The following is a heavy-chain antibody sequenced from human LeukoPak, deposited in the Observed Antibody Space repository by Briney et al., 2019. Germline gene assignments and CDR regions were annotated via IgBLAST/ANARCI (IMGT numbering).Heavy chain of an antibody. D-gene: IGHD2-2*01. CDR1: GFTFSSYS. Sequence: PGGSLRLSCAASGFTFSSYSMNWVRQAPGKGLEWVSSISSSSTYIYYADSVQGRFTISRDSSKNTLFLQMNSLGAEDTAVYYCVKDGHCTHTSCYYFDYWGQGTLVTVSS. CDR3: VKDGHCTHTSCYYFDY. J-gene: IGHJ4*02. CDR2: ISSSSTYI. V-gene: IGHV3-21*01.